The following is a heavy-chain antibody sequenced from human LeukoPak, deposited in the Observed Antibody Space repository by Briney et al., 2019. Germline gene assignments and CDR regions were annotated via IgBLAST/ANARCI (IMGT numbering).Heavy chain of an antibody. CDR3: ASHHYDYVWGSYRYFDY. J-gene: IGHJ4*02. CDR2: IYYSGST. V-gene: IGHV4-39*01. CDR1: GGSISSSRYS. Sequence: PSETLSLTCTVSGGSISSSRYSWGWIRQPPGKGLEWIGSIYYSGSTYYNPSLKSRVTISVDTSKNQFSLKLSSVTAADTAVYYCASHHYDYVWGSYRYFDYWGQGTLVTVSS. D-gene: IGHD3-16*02.